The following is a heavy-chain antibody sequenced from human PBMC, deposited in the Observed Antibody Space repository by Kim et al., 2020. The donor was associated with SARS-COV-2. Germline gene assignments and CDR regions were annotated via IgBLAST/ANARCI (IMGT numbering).Heavy chain of an antibody. V-gene: IGHV4-39*01. CDR3: ARRVTETHPKSYGGNHFDY. CDR1: GGSISSSSYY. Sequence: SETLSLTCTVSGGSISSSSYYWGWIRQPPGKGLEWIGSIYYSGSTYYNPSLKSRVTISVDTSKNQFSLKLSSVTAADTAVYYCARRVTETHPKSYGGNHFDYWGQGTLVTVSS. CDR2: IYYSGST. D-gene: IGHD4-17*01. J-gene: IGHJ4*02.